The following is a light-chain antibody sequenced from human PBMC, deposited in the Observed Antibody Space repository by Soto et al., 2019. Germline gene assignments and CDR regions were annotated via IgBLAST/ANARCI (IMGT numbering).Light chain of an antibody. J-gene: IGKJ5*01. CDR1: RSLTTN. V-gene: IGKV3-15*01. CDR3: QQYDDWPLT. Sequence: EVVMTQSPGTLSVSPEGRATLSCRASRSLTTNLAWYQKKPGQAPRLLIHDASTRATGIPARFSGSGSGTEFTLTISSLQSEDFAVYYCQQYDDWPLTFGQGTRLETK. CDR2: DAS.